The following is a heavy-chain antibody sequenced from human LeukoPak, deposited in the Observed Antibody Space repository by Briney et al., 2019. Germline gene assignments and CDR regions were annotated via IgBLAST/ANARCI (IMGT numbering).Heavy chain of an antibody. Sequence: GGSLRLSCAASGFTFSSCEMNWVRQAPGKGLEWVANIKQDGSEKYYVDSVKGRFTISRDNAKNSLYLQMNSLRAEDTAVYYCARAGYYYDSSGYYYLFAYWGQGTLVTVSS. CDR1: GFTFSSCE. CDR2: IKQDGSEK. J-gene: IGHJ4*02. D-gene: IGHD3-22*01. V-gene: IGHV3-7*01. CDR3: ARAGYYYDSSGYYYLFAY.